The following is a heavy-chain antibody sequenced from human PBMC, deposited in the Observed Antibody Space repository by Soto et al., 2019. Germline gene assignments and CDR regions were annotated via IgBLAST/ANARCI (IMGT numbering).Heavy chain of an antibody. CDR3: ARAPPLKYSSGWYNY. CDR2: ISSSSSYI. Sequence: AGGGLGTSCGASGFTFSCYCMNWGRPGPGEGLEWVSSISSSSSYIYYADSVKGRFTISRDNAKNSLYLQMNSLRAEDTAVYYCARAPPLKYSSGWYNYWGQGTLVTVSS. D-gene: IGHD6-19*01. CDR1: GFTFSCYC. V-gene: IGHV3-21*01. J-gene: IGHJ4*02.